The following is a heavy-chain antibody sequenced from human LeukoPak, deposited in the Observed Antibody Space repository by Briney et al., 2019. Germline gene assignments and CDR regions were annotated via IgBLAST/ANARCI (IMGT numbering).Heavy chain of an antibody. J-gene: IGHJ4*02. CDR3: ARVIGGYNYGHFDY. D-gene: IGHD5-18*01. CDR2: IYPGDSDT. CDR1: GYTFSTYW. V-gene: IGHV5-51*01. Sequence: GESLKISCKTSGYTFSTYWIGWVRQMPGKGLEWMGIIYPGDSDTRYSPSFQGQVTISADKSISTAYLQWSSLKASDTAMYYRARVIGGYNYGHFDYWGQGTLVTVSS.